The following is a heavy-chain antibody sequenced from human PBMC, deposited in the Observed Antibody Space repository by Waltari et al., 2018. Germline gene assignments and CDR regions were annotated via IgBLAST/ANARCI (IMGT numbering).Heavy chain of an antibody. CDR1: GFTFSSYG. Sequence: QVQLVESGGGVVQPGRSLRLSCDASGFTFSSYGMHWVRQAPDKGLEWVAIIWYDGSKKYYADSVKGRFTISKDNSNNTLYLQMNSLRAEDTAVYYCARTGNGHSSGWYSGDYWGQGTLVTVSS. V-gene: IGHV3-33*01. J-gene: IGHJ4*02. D-gene: IGHD6-19*01. CDR2: IWYDGSKK. CDR3: ARTGNGHSSGWYSGDY.